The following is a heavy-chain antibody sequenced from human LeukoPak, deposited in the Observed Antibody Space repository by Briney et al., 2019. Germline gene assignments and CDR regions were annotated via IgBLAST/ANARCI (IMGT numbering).Heavy chain of an antibody. V-gene: IGHV4-39*02. CDR3: ARERFGELYLVY. D-gene: IGHD3-10*01. CDR2: IYYSGST. Sequence: GSLRLSCAASGFTVSSNYMSWVRQPPGKGLEWIGSIYYSGSTYYNPSLKSRVTISVDTSKNQFSLKLSSVTAADTAVYYCARERFGELYLVYWGQGTLVTVSS. J-gene: IGHJ4*02. CDR1: GFTVSSNY.